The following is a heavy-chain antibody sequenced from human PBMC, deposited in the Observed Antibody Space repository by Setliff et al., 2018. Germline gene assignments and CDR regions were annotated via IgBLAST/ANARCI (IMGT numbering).Heavy chain of an antibody. CDR2: IYPDGTT. J-gene: IGHJ4*02. Sequence: PSETLSLTCIVSADSMNNNFWTWIRRPPGKGLEWIGYIYPDGTTNYNPSLKSRMTISLDMSKNQFSLTLRSVTAADTAMYYCARGINSVSWTPKYCGRGTLVTVSS. CDR1: ADSMNNNF. V-gene: IGHV4-4*08. CDR3: ARGINSVSWTPKY. D-gene: IGHD6-13*01.